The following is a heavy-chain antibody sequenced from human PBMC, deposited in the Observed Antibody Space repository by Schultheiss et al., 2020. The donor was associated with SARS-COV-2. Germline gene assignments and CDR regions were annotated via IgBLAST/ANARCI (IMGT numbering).Heavy chain of an antibody. CDR1: GYTFTSYG. CDR3: ARVAYCGGDCYSDFDY. Sequence: ASVKVSCKASGYTFTSYGISWVRQAPGQGLEWMGRIIPNSGGTNYAQKFQGRVTITADKSTSTAYMELSSLRSEDTAVYYCARVAYCGGDCYSDFDYWGQGTLVTVSS. J-gene: IGHJ4*02. CDR2: IIPNSGGT. D-gene: IGHD2-21*02. V-gene: IGHV1-18*01.